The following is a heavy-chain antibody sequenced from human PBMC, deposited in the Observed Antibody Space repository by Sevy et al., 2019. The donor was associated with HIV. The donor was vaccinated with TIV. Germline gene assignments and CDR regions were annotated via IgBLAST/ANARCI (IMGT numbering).Heavy chain of an antibody. J-gene: IGHJ4*02. D-gene: IGHD1-26*01. V-gene: IGHV3-48*01. Sequence: GGSLRLSYAASGFTFSDDSMNWVRQAPGKGLEWVAYISGRSSTISYADSVKGRFIVSSGKAMNSLYLQMISLRGEDTAFYYCARESGSYRRNDFDSWGQGPLVTVSS. CDR2: ISGRSSTI. CDR3: ARESGSYRRNDFDS. CDR1: GFTFSDDS.